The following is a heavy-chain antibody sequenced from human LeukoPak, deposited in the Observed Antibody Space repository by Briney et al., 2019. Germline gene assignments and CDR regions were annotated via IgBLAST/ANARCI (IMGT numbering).Heavy chain of an antibody. V-gene: IGHV3-23*01. CDR1: GFTFSSYG. CDR2: ISGSGGST. D-gene: IGHD3-22*01. Sequence: GGPLRLSCAASGFTFSSYGMSWVRQAPGKGLEWVSAISGSGGSTYYADSVKGRFTISRDNSKNTLYLQMNSLRAEDTAVYYCAKGNYYDSSAYNWFDPWGQGTLVTVSS. J-gene: IGHJ5*02. CDR3: AKGNYYDSSAYNWFDP.